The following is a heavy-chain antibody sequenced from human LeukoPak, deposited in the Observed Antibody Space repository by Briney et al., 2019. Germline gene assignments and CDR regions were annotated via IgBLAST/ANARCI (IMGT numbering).Heavy chain of an antibody. CDR2: IYYSGST. CDR1: GGTISSSSYY. D-gene: IGHD6-13*01. Sequence: SETLSLTCTVSGGTISSSSYYWGWIRQPPGQGLEWIGSIYYSGSTYYNTSLKSRVTISVDTPKNQFSLKLSSVTAADTAVYDCARIYAAAGALYYFDYWGQGTLVTVSS. V-gene: IGHV4-39*07. CDR3: ARIYAAAGALYYFDY. J-gene: IGHJ4*02.